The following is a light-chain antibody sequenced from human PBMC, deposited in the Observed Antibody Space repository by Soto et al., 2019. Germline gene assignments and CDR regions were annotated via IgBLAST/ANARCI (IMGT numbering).Light chain of an antibody. CDR1: SGSIASNY. Sequence: VTQPHSVSESPGKTVTISCTRSSGSIASNYVQWYQQRPGSAPTTVIYEDNQRPSGVPDRFSGSTDGSSNSASLTISGLQTEDEADYYCQSYDSSTVVFGGGTQLTVL. J-gene: IGLJ2*01. V-gene: IGLV6-57*04. CDR3: QSYDSSTVV. CDR2: EDN.